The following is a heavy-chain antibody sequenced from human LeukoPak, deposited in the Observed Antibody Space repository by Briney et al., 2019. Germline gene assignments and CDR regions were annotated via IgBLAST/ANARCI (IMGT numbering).Heavy chain of an antibody. J-gene: IGHJ4*02. Sequence: GESLKISCRASGYSFTNYWINWGRLVPGKGLEWLGRIDPSDSEITYSPSFQGHVTISADKSISTAYLQWTSLKASDTAMYYCARRSGNYIRADFWGQGTLVTVSS. V-gene: IGHV5-10-1*01. CDR2: IDPSDSEI. CDR1: GYSFTNYW. CDR3: ARRSGNYIRADF. D-gene: IGHD3-10*02.